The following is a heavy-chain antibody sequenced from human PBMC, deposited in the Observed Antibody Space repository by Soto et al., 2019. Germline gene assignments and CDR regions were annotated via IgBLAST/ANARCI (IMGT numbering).Heavy chain of an antibody. J-gene: IGHJ4*02. Sequence: EVQLLESGGGLVQPGGSLRLSCAASGFTFSSYAMSWVRQAPGKGLEWVSAISGSGGSTYYADSVKGRFTISRDNSKTTLYLQMNSLRAEDTAVYYCAIALTYYDFWSGYYTGYYFDDWGQGTLVTVSS. V-gene: IGHV3-23*01. D-gene: IGHD3-3*01. CDR3: AIALTYYDFWSGYYTGYYFDD. CDR2: ISGSGGST. CDR1: GFTFSSYA.